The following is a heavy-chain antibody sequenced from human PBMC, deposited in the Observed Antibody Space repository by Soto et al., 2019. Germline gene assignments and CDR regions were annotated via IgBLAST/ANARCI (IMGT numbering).Heavy chain of an antibody. V-gene: IGHV3-23*01. CDR3: AKSIVASGGY. J-gene: IGHJ4*02. D-gene: IGHD6-13*01. Sequence: EVQLLESGGGLVQPGGSLRLSCTASGFTFSSYAMSWVRQAPGKGLEWVSAISGGSANTYYADSVKGRFTISRDNSQNTLYLQMNSLGAEDTAVYYCAKSIVASGGYWGQGTLVTVSS. CDR2: ISGGSANT. CDR1: GFTFSSYA.